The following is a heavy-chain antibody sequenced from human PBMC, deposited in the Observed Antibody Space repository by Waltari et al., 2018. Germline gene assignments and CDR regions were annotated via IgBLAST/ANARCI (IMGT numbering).Heavy chain of an antibody. D-gene: IGHD3-9*01. V-gene: IGHV1-18*01. CDR3: ARDVPRQLRYFDWSRYAFDI. CDR2: ISAYNGNT. Sequence: SGAEVKKPGASVKVSCKASGYTFTSYGISWVRQAPGQGLEWMGWISAYNGNTNYAQKLQGRVTMTTDTSTSTAYMELRSLRSDDTAVYYCARDVPRQLRYFDWSRYAFDIWGQGTMVTVSS. CDR1: GYTFTSYG. J-gene: IGHJ3*02.